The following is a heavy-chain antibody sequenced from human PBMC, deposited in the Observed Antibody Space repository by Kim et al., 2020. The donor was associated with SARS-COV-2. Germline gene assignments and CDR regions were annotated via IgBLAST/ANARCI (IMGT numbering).Heavy chain of an antibody. CDR3: ARGAVPAATFAY. Sequence: SETLSLTCTVSGGSISSYYWSWIRQPPGKGLEWIGYIYYSGSTNYNPSLKSRVTISVDTSKNQFSLKLSSVTAADTAVYYCARGAVPAATFAYWGQGTLVTVSS. CDR1: GGSISSYY. V-gene: IGHV4-59*01. J-gene: IGHJ4*02. D-gene: IGHD2-2*01. CDR2: IYYSGST.